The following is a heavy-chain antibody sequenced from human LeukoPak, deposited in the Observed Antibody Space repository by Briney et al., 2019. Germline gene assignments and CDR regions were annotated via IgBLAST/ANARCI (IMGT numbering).Heavy chain of an antibody. Sequence: PGGSLRLSCAASGFSFSDNYMSWIRQAPGKGLEWNSYIGSRSRTIYYADSVKGRFTISRDNVKNSLYLQMNSLRDEDTAVYFCARGGPLEYGDRPSDYWGQGTLVTVSS. CDR3: ARGGPLEYGDRPSDY. V-gene: IGHV3-11*04. CDR2: IGSRSRTI. CDR1: GFSFSDNY. D-gene: IGHD4-17*01. J-gene: IGHJ4*02.